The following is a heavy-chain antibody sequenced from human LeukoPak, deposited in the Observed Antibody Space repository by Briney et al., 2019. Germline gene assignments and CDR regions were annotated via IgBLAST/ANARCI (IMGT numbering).Heavy chain of an antibody. Sequence: SQTLSLTCTVSGGSISSGGYYWSWIRQHPGKGLEWIGYIYYSGSTYYNPSLKSRVTVTVDTSKNQFSLKLSSVTAADTAVYYCARGLLKLDSCGYSDYWGQGTLVTVSS. CDR3: ARGLLKLDSCGYSDY. CDR1: GGSISSGGYY. V-gene: IGHV4-31*03. D-gene: IGHD3-22*01. CDR2: IYYSGST. J-gene: IGHJ4*02.